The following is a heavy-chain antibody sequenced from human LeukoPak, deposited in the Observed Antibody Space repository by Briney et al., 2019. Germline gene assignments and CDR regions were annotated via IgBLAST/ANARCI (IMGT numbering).Heavy chain of an antibody. D-gene: IGHD6-19*01. CDR3: ARDRDSSGCLDY. V-gene: IGHV3-21*01. CDR2: ISSSSSYI. Sequence: GGSLRPSCAASGFTFSSYSMNWVRQAPGKGLEWVSSISSSSSYIYYADSVKGRFTISRDNAKNSLYLQMNSLRAEDTAVYYCARDRDSSGCLDYWGQGTLVTVSS. J-gene: IGHJ4*02. CDR1: GFTFSSYS.